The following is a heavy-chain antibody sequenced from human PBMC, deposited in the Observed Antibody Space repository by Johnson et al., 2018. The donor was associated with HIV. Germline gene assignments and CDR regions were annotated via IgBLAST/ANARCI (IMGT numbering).Heavy chain of an antibody. CDR2: ISYDGSNK. D-gene: IGHD3-10*01. CDR1: GFTFSNYA. Sequence: QVQLVESGGGVVQPGRSLRLSCAASGFTFSNYAMHWVRQAPGKGLEWVAVISYDGSNKYCADSVKGRFTISRDNAKNSLYLQMNSLRAEDTAVYYCARGGLLWFGHPADWGQGTMVTVSS. CDR3: ARGGLLWFGHPAD. V-gene: IGHV3-30*04. J-gene: IGHJ3*01.